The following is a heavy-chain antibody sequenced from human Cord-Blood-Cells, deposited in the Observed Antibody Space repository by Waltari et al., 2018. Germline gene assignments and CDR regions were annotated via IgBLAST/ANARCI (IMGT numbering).Heavy chain of an antibody. CDR1: GFTVSSNY. Sequence: EVQLVESGGGLVQPGGSLRLSCAASGFTVSSNYMSWVRQAPGKGLEWVSVIYSGGSTYYADSVKGRVTISRHNSKNTLYLQMNSLRAEDTAVYYCAAVHSGSYAFDIWGQGTMVTVSS. V-gene: IGHV3-53*04. J-gene: IGHJ3*02. D-gene: IGHD3-10*01. CDR2: IYSGGST. CDR3: AAVHSGSYAFDI.